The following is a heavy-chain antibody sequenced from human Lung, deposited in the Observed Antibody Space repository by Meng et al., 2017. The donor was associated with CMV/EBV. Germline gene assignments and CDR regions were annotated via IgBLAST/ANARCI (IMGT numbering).Heavy chain of an antibody. CDR2: IDPNTGNP. V-gene: IGHV7-4-1*02. CDR3: ARDSPLDGYSLLDY. CDR1: GYTFASYA. Sequence: QVQLVQSGFELNPPGASVKVSCRPSGYTFASYAIKWVRQASGQGPDWMGWIDPNTGNPTYDQGFTGRFVFSLDTSVSTAYLQINSLRADDTAVYYCARDSPLDGYSLLDYWGQGTLVTVSS. J-gene: IGHJ4*02. D-gene: IGHD5-24*01.